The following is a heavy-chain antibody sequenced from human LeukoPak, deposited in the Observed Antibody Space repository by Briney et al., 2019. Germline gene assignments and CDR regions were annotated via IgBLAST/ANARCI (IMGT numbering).Heavy chain of an antibody. D-gene: IGHD5-18*01. CDR3: ARGGSGRGYTYGLRGIFDY. V-gene: IGHV4-34*01. J-gene: IGHJ4*02. Sequence: PSETLSLTCAVYGGSLSGYYWNWIRQPPGKGLEWIGKINHSGSTNYNPSLKSRVTISVDTSKNQFSLKLSSVTAADTAVYYCARGGSGRGYTYGLRGIFDYWGQGTLVTVSS. CDR1: GGSLSGYY. CDR2: INHSGST.